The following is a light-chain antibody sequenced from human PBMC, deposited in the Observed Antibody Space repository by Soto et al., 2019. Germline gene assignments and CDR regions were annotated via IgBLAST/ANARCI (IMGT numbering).Light chain of an antibody. CDR2: RAS. V-gene: IGKV1-5*03. Sequence: DIQMTQSPSTLSASVGDRVTISCRASERISYWVAWYQQKPGEAPKLLIYRASTSQSGVPSRFSGSGSGTAFALNITSLQPDGIATYYCQQYSSYPWTFGQGTKVEV. CDR1: ERISYW. J-gene: IGKJ1*01. CDR3: QQYSSYPWT.